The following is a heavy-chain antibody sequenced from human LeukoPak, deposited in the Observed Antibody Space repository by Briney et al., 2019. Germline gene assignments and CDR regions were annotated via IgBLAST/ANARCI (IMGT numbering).Heavy chain of an antibody. Sequence: GGSLRLSCAASGFTFSSYAMNWVRQAPGKGLEWVSSISGTGGGASYADSVKGRLTISRDTSEKMLYLQMNSLRAEDTAVYCCAKSRSSGGYGMDVWGQGTTVIVFS. CDR3: AKSRSSGGYGMDV. CDR2: ISGTGGGA. D-gene: IGHD2-15*01. V-gene: IGHV3-23*01. J-gene: IGHJ6*02. CDR1: GFTFSSYA.